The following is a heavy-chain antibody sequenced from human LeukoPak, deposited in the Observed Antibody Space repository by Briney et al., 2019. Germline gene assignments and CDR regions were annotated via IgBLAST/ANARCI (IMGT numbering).Heavy chain of an antibody. CDR1: GGSISSYY. CDR2: IYYSGST. Sequence: SETLSLTCTVSGGSISSYYWSWIRQPPGKGLEWIGYIYYSGSTNYNPSLKSRVTISVDTSKNQFPLKLSSVTAADTAVYYCARVNTMVRGVLYYFDYWGQGTLVTVSS. D-gene: IGHD3-10*01. J-gene: IGHJ4*02. CDR3: ARVNTMVRGVLYYFDY. V-gene: IGHV4-59*01.